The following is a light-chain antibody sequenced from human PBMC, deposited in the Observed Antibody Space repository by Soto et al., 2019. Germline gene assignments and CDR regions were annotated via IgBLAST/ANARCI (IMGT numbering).Light chain of an antibody. CDR2: DAS. Sequence: IPLTQSPSSLSASGGDSVTITCRAGQDIGSALAWYQHRPGKAPKLLLYDASNLEAGVPSRFSGSGSGTDFTLTIASRRPEDFATYYCQQFNGFPLTFGGGTKVQIK. J-gene: IGKJ4*01. V-gene: IGKV1-13*02. CDR3: QQFNGFPLT. CDR1: QDIGSA.